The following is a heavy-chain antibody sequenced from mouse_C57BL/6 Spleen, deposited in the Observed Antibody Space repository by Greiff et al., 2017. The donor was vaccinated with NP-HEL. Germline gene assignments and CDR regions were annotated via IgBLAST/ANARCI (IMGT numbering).Heavy chain of an antibody. V-gene: IGHV1-82*01. J-gene: IGHJ2*01. CDR1: GYAFSSSW. Sequence: QVQLQQSGPELVKPGASVKISCKASGYAFSSSWMHWVKPRPGKGLEWIGRIYPGDGDTNYNGKFKGKATLTADQSSSTAYLQLISLPSVDAAVYFGAKLRHLDYWGQGTTLTVSS. D-gene: IGHD2-4*01. CDR2: IYPGDGDT. CDR3: AKLRHLDY.